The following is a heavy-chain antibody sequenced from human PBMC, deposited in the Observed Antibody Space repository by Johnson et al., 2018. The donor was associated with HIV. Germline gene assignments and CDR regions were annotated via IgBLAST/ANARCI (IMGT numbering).Heavy chain of an antibody. D-gene: IGHD2-21*01. CDR2: VWSDGINK. Sequence: QVQLVESGGGVVQPGRSLRLSCAASGFTFSSYGMHWVRQAPGKGLEWVAVVWSDGINKYYADSVKGRFTISTDNAKNSLYLQMHSLRAEDTALYYCARGGGDCGGDCFLGAFDIWGQGTMVTVSS. J-gene: IGHJ3*02. CDR1: GFTFSSYG. V-gene: IGHV3-33*01. CDR3: ARGGGDCGGDCFLGAFDI.